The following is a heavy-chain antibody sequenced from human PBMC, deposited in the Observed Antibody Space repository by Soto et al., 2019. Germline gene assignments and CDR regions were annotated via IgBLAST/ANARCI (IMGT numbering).Heavy chain of an antibody. V-gene: IGHV4-34*01. D-gene: IGHD3-10*01. CDR3: ARAKRITMVRGVRSWFDP. CDR1: GGSYSGYY. CDR2: INHSGST. Sequence: SETLSLTCAVYGGSYSGYYWSWIRQPPGKGLEWIGEINHSGSTNYNPSLKSRVTISVDTSKNQFSLKLSSVTAADTAVYYCARAKRITMVRGVRSWFDPRGQGTLVTVSS. J-gene: IGHJ5*02.